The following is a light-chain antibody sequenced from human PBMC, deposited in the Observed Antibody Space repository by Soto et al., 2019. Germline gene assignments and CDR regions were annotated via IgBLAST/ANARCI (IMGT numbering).Light chain of an antibody. CDR1: SSNIGSNT. V-gene: IGLV1-44*01. J-gene: IGLJ2*01. CDR3: AAWDDCLNGVV. Sequence: QSVLTQPPSASGTPGQRVTISCSGSSSNIGSNTVNWYQQLPGTAPKLLISSNNQRPSGVPDRFSGSKSDTSASLAISGLQSEDEAGYYCAAWDDCLNGVVFGGGTKLTVL. CDR2: SNN.